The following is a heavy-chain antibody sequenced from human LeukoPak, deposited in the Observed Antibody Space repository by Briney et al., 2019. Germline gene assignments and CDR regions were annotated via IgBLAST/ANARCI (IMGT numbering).Heavy chain of an antibody. CDR2: ISYDGSNK. CDR3: ARDGYCSGGSCYLDY. Sequence: GRSLRLSCAASGFTFSSYAMHWVRQAPGEGLEWVAVISYDGSNKYYADSVKGRFTISRDNSKNTLYLQMNSLRAEDTAVYYCARDGYCSGGSCYLDYWGQGTLVTVSS. V-gene: IGHV3-30*04. CDR1: GFTFSSYA. D-gene: IGHD2-15*01. J-gene: IGHJ4*02.